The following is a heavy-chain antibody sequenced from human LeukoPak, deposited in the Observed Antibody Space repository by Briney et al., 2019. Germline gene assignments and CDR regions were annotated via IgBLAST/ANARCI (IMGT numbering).Heavy chain of an antibody. Sequence: ASVKVSCKASGYTFTGYYMHWVRQAPGQGLEWMGWINPNSGGTNYAQKFQGRVTMTRDTSISTAYMELSRLRSDDTAVYYCAWSTVTTRYYYYYYMDVWGKGTTVTISS. CDR3: AWSTVTTRYYYYYYMDV. J-gene: IGHJ6*03. V-gene: IGHV1-2*02. D-gene: IGHD4-17*01. CDR2: INPNSGGT. CDR1: GYTFTGYY.